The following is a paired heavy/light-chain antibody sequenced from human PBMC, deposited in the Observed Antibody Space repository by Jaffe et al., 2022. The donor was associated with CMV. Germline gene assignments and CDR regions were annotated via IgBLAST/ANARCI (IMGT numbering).Heavy chain of an antibody. CDR1: GASISSIRW. J-gene: IGHJ4*02. Sequence: QVQLQESGPGLVKPSGTLSLTCAVSGASISSIRWWSWVRQAPGKGLEWIGEISHSGTYNYNPSLGSRVVLSVDKSKNQLSLILNSVTAADTAIYYCARHLFPYQNDDGRYSPLDSWGQGHLVTVSS. CDR3: ARHLFPYQNDDGRYSPLDS. D-gene: IGHD3-16*02. CDR2: ISHSGTY. V-gene: IGHV4-4*02.
Light chain of an antibody. CDR1: HIISTW. CDR2: QAS. Sequence: DIQMTQSPSTLSASVGDSVTITCRASHIISTWLAWYQQKPGKAPKLLIYQASSLQSGVPSRFSGSGSGTQFILTITSLQPDDVATYYCQHYNSYPYTFGQGTKLEIK. V-gene: IGKV1-5*03. CDR3: QHYNSYPYT. J-gene: IGKJ2*01.